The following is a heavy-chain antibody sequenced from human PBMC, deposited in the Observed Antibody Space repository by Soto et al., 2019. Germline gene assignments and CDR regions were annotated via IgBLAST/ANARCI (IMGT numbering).Heavy chain of an antibody. CDR2: IIPMLRMA. V-gene: IGHV1-69*02. CDR3: ATNYGPGSTHFDL. J-gene: IGHJ4*02. D-gene: IGHD3-10*01. CDR1: AGTFDSYT. Sequence: QVQLVQSGAEVKKPGSSVKVSCSASAGTFDSYTISWVRQVPGQGLEWMGRIIPMLRMANFAQNFQGRVTMNADESTSTAYMFLSSVRSEDTTVYFCATNYGPGSTHFDLWGQGTPVTVTS.